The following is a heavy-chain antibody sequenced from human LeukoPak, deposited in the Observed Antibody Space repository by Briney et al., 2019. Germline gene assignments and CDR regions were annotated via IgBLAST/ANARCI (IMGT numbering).Heavy chain of an antibody. Sequence: AGGSLRLSCAASGFTFSSYAMHWVRQGPGKGLEWVAVISNDGSNKYNAGSVKGRFTISRDNSKNTVYLQMNSLRAEDTAVCYCARGGHSSSWYAGYWGQGTLVTVSS. V-gene: IGHV3-30*04. CDR1: GFTFSSYA. J-gene: IGHJ4*02. D-gene: IGHD6-13*01. CDR2: ISNDGSNK. CDR3: ARGGHSSSWYAGY.